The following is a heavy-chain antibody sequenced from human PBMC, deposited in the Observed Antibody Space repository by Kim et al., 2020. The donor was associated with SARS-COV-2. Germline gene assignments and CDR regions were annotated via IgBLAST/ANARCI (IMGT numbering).Heavy chain of an antibody. CDR2: ISWNSGSI. D-gene: IGHD6-6*01. Sequence: GGSLRLSCAASGFTFDDYAMHWVRQAPGKGLEWVSGISWNSGSIGYADSVKGRFTISRDNAKNSLYLQMNSLRAEDTALYYCAKDKGGDSSSSRVGYYYYGMDVWGQGTTVTVSS. V-gene: IGHV3-9*01. CDR1: GFTFDDYA. CDR3: AKDKGGDSSSSRVGYYYYGMDV. J-gene: IGHJ6*02.